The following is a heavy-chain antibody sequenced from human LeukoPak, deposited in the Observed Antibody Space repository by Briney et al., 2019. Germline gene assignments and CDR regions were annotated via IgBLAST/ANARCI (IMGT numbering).Heavy chain of an antibody. Sequence: GESLKISCKGSGYSFTSYWIAWMRQMPGKGLEWMGIIYPGDSDTKYSPSFKGLLTISADKSISTAYLQWSSLKASDTATYYCARRKDGVDVWGQGTTVTVSS. V-gene: IGHV5-51*01. CDR3: ARRKDGVDV. J-gene: IGHJ6*02. CDR2: IYPGDSDT. CDR1: GYSFTSYW.